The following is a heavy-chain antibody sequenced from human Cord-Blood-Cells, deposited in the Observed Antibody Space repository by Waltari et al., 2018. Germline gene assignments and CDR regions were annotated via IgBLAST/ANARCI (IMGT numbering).Heavy chain of an antibody. CDR2: IYYSGST. V-gene: IGHV4-39*01. CDR1: GGSISSSSYY. Sequence: LSITCTVSGGSISSSSYYWGWIRQPPGKGLEWIGSIYYSGSTYYNPSLKSRVTISVDTSKNQFSLKLSSVTAADTAVYYCARHSGIVGATFDYWGQGTLVTVSS. CDR3: ARHSGIVGATFDY. D-gene: IGHD1-26*01. J-gene: IGHJ4*02.